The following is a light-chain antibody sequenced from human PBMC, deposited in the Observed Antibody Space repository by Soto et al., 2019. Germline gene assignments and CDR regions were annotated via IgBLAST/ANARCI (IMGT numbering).Light chain of an antibody. CDR3: QQYVSSPPYT. CDR2: GAS. V-gene: IGKV3-20*01. CDR1: QSVSSSY. J-gene: IGKJ2*01. Sequence: EIVLTQSPGTLSLSPGERATLSCRASQSVSSSYLAWYQQKPGQAPRLLIYGASSRATGIPDRFSGSGSGTHFTLTISRLEPEDFAVYYCQQYVSSPPYTFGQGTKLEIK.